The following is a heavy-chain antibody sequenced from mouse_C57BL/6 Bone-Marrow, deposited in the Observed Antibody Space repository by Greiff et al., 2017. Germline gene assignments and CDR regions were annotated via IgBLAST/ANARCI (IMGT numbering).Heavy chain of an antibody. CDR1: GYTFTNYW. V-gene: IGHV1-64*01. J-gene: IGHJ4*01. CDR2: MHPNGGSP. CDR3: AISYDYDGYTMDY. Sequence: QVQLKQPGAELVKPGASVKLSCKASGYTFTNYWMNWVKQRPGQGLEWIGMMHPNGGSPDYNEKFKSEATLSVDKSSRTAYRELSSLTSEDSAVYYCAISYDYDGYTMDYWGQGTSVTVSS. D-gene: IGHD2-4*01.